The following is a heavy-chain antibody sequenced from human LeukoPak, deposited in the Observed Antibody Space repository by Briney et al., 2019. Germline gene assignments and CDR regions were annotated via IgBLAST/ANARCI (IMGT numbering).Heavy chain of an antibody. V-gene: IGHV3-30*04. J-gene: IGHJ4*02. D-gene: IGHD5-12*01. CDR1: GFTFSSYA. Sequence: GGSLRLSCAASGFTFSSYAMHWVRQAPGKGLEWVAVISYDGSNKYYADSVKGRFTISRDNSKNTLYLQMNSLRAEDTAVYYCARAGYGDYGGGYDYWGQGTLVTVSS. CDR3: ARAGYGDYGGGYDY. CDR2: ISYDGSNK.